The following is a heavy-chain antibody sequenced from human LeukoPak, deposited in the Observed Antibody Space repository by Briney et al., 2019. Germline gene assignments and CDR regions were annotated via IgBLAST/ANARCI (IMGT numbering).Heavy chain of an antibody. CDR3: ARLGWGSMMWDY. J-gene: IGHJ4*02. CDR1: GYSISSGYY. V-gene: IGHV4-38-2*01. D-gene: IGHD2/OR15-2a*01. CDR2: IYYSGST. Sequence: SETLSLTCAVSGYSISSGYYWGWIRQPPGKGLEWIGSIYYSGSTYYNPSLKSRVTISVDTSKNQFSLRLSSVSAADTAVYYCARLGWGSMMWDYWGQGTLSPSPQ.